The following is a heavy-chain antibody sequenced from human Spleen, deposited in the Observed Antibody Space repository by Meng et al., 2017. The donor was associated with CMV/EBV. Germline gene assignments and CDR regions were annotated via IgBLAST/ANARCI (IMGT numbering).Heavy chain of an antibody. CDR2: INPQTGGT. Sequence: GESLKISCKASGYTFTSYGISWVRQAPGQGLESMGWINPQTGGTNYAQKFQGRVTMTRDTSISTVHMELTRLRSDDTAVYYCARDQGYYYYGLDVWGQGTTVTVSS. CDR3: ARDQGYYYYGLDV. CDR1: GYTFTSYG. J-gene: IGHJ6*02. V-gene: IGHV1-2*02.